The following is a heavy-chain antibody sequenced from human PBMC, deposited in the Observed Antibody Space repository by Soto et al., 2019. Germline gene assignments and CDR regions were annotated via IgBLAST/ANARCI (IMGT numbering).Heavy chain of an antibody. CDR2: LYWDDDE. V-gene: IGHV2-5*02. CDR3: AHRPRGYSYYFDY. CDR1: GFSLSTRGVG. J-gene: IGHJ4*02. D-gene: IGHD5-18*01. Sequence: QITLKESGPTLVKPTQTLTLTCTFSGFSLSTRGVGVGWIRQPPGKALEWLALLYWDDDEVYSPSLKSRLTITKDNSKNQVVLTVTNMDPVDTATYYCAHRPRGYSYYFDYWGQGTLVTVSS.